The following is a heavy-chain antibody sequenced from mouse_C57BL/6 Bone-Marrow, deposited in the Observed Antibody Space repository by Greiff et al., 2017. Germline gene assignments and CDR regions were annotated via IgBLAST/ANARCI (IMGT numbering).Heavy chain of an antibody. CDR2: ISNGGGST. CDR1: GFTFSDYY. J-gene: IGHJ4*01. V-gene: IGHV5-12*01. CDR3: ARVYSNYGAMDY. D-gene: IGHD2-5*01. Sequence: EVKLVESGGGLVQPGGSLTLSCAASGFTFSDYYMYWVRQTPEKRLEWVAYISNGGGSTYYPDTVKGRFTISRDNAKNTLYLQMSRLKSEDTAMYYCARVYSNYGAMDYWGQGTSVTVSS.